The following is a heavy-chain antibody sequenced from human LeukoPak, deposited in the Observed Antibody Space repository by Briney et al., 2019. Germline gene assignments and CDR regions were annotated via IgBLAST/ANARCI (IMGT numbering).Heavy chain of an antibody. J-gene: IGHJ4*02. CDR1: VYTFTNYY. CDR2: INPSGGGT. Sequence: ASVKVSCKASVYTFTNYYMHWVRQAPGQELEWMGIINPSGGGTSYAQKFQGRLTMTRDTSTTTVYMELSSLRSEDTAMYYCAREIGPRQLHLWGSAFDYWGQGTLVTVSS. CDR3: AREIGPRQLHLWGSAFDY. D-gene: IGHD5-18*01. V-gene: IGHV1-46*01.